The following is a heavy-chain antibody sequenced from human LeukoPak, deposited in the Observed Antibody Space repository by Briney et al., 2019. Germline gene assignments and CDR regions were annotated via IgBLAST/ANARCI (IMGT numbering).Heavy chain of an antibody. D-gene: IGHD2-8*01. J-gene: IGHJ6*03. Sequence: GESLKISCKGSGYSFTSYWIGWVRQMPGKGLEWMGIIYPGDSDARYSPSFQGQVTISADKSISTAYLQWSSLKASDTAMYYCARLVSYYYYYMDVWGKGTTVTVSS. CDR2: IYPGDSDA. CDR3: ARLVSYYYYYMDV. CDR1: GYSFTSYW. V-gene: IGHV5-51*01.